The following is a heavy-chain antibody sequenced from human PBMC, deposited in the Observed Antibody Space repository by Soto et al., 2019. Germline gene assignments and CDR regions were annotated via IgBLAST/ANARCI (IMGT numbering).Heavy chain of an antibody. J-gene: IGHJ4*02. Sequence: PGGSLRLSCAASGFTFRNYDMTWVRQAPGKGLEWVATVGGSGDSAYYASSVRGRFTISRDNSRDTLYLQMSNLRAEDTAIYYCANYQQRRIAAAGRNFDYWGQGTLVTVSS. CDR2: VGGSGDSA. D-gene: IGHD6-13*01. CDR3: ANYQQRRIAAAGRNFDY. V-gene: IGHV3-23*01. CDR1: GFTFRNYD.